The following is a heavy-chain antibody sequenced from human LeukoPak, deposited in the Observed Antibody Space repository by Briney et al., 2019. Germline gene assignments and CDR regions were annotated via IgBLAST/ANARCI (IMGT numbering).Heavy chain of an antibody. CDR3: ARDFGFWSGYSSFDY. Sequence: SETLSLTCTVSGYSISSGYYWGWIRQPPGKGLEWVGSIYHSGSTYYNPSLKSRVTISVDTSKNQFSLKLSSVTAADTAVYYCARDFGFWSGYSSFDYWGQGTLVTVSS. CDR2: IYHSGST. CDR1: GYSISSGYY. V-gene: IGHV4-38-2*02. D-gene: IGHD3-3*01. J-gene: IGHJ4*02.